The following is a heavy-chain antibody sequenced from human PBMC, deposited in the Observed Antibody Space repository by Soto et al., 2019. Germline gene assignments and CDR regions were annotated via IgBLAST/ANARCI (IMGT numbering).Heavy chain of an antibody. CDR1: GYSFTSYA. Sequence: QVQLVQSGAEVKKPVASVKVSCKASGYSFTSYAIYWVRQAPGQRLEWMGWINAGNGNTKYSQKLQGRVTFTGDTSASTAHMELSSLRSEDTAVYFCARGVENIVVVLDVFGYYGMDVWGQGTTVTVSS. CDR2: INAGNGNT. D-gene: IGHD2-2*01. J-gene: IGHJ6*02. CDR3: ARGVENIVVVLDVFGYYGMDV. V-gene: IGHV1-3*01.